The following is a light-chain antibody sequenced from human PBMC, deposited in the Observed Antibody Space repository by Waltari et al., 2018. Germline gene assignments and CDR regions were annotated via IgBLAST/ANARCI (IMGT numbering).Light chain of an antibody. V-gene: IGKV3-20*01. CDR1: QSLTNRY. CDR3: QQYGSSVLYT. CDR2: GAY. Sequence: VLTQSPGTLSVSPGESATLSCTASQSLTNRYLAWYQQTPRQAPRLLISGAYSRAAGIPDRCSGSGSGTDFTLTINRLEPEDSAVYYCQQYGSSVLYTFGQGTKLEIK. J-gene: IGKJ2*01.